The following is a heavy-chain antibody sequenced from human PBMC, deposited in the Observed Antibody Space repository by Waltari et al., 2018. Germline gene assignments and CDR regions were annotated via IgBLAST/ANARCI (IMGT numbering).Heavy chain of an antibody. CDR2: IYSSGET. CDR1: GGYISSSSYY. Sequence: QLQLQESGPGLVKPSETLSLTCTVSGGYISSSSYYWGWIRQPPGTGLEWIGNIYSSGETYYNPSLKSRVTISVDTSMNQFSLKLSSVTAADTAVYYCARDPSDTAMVGDYWGQGTLVTVSS. J-gene: IGHJ4*02. CDR3: ARDPSDTAMVGDY. D-gene: IGHD5-18*01. V-gene: IGHV4-39*07.